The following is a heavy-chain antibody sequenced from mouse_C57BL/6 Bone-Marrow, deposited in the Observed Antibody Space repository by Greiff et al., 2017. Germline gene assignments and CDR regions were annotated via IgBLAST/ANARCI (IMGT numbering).Heavy chain of an antibody. Sequence: EVQVVESGGDLVKPGGSLKLSCAASGFTFSSYGLSWVRQTPDKRLEWVATISSGGSYTYYPDSVKGRFTISRDNAKNTLYLQMSSLKSEDTAMYYCARLGFPYDYWGQGTTLTVSS. CDR3: ARLGFPYDY. V-gene: IGHV5-6*01. CDR2: ISSGGSYT. D-gene: IGHD4-1*01. CDR1: GFTFSSYG. J-gene: IGHJ2*01.